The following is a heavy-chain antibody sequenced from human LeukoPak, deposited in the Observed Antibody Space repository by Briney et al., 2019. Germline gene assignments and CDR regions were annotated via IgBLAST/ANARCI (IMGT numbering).Heavy chain of an antibody. Sequence: SVKVSCKASGGTFSSFTFTWVRQAPGQGLEWMGGIFPIVGAATYAQKFEGRLTISKDEFTTTAYMELSSLRSQDTAVYYCATFVGTGNDNWGQGTLITVSS. D-gene: IGHD7-27*01. J-gene: IGHJ4*02. CDR3: ATFVGTGNDN. CDR2: IFPIVGAA. V-gene: IGHV1-69*16. CDR1: GGTFSSFT.